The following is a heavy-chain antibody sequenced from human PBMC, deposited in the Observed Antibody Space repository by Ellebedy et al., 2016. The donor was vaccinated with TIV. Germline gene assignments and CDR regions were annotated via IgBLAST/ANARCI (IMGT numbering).Heavy chain of an antibody. V-gene: IGHV4-39*07. CDR1: GGSISSYY. D-gene: IGHD3-22*01. CDR3: RVITMNRRYFDY. CDR2: IYYSGST. Sequence: SETLSLTCTVSGGSISSYYWGRIRQPPGKGLEWIGSIYYSGSTYYNPSLKSRVTISVDTSKNQFSLKLSSVTAADTAVYYCRVITMNRRYFDYWGQGTLVTVSS. J-gene: IGHJ4*02.